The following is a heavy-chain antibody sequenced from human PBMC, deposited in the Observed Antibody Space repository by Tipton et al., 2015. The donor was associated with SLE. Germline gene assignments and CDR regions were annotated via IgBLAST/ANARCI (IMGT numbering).Heavy chain of an antibody. J-gene: IGHJ4*02. CDR2: IYYSGST. Sequence: LRLSCTVSGGSISSYYWSWIRQPPGKGLEWIGYIYYSGSTNYNPSLKSRVTISVDTSKNQFSLKLSSVTAADTAVYYCAGVYDSGAYYFDYWGPGTLVTVSS. V-gene: IGHV4-59*12. D-gene: IGHD3-22*01. CDR1: GGSISSYY. CDR3: AGVYDSGAYYFDY.